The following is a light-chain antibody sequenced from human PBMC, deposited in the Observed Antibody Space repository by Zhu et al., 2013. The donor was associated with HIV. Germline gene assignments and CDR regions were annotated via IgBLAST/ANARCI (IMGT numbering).Light chain of an antibody. CDR2: AAS. CDR3: QQSYSFPFT. Sequence: DIQLTQSPSSVSASVGDRVTITCRASQDISTWLAWYQQKPGKAPNLLISAASNLESGVPSRFSGGRSATDFTLTISSLQPEDFATYYCQQSYSFPFTFGPGTKVDIK. CDR1: QDISTW. J-gene: IGKJ3*01. V-gene: IGKV1-12*01.